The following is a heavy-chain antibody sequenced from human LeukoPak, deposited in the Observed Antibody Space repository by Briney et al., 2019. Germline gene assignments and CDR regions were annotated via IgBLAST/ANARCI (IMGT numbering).Heavy chain of an antibody. J-gene: IGHJ4*02. CDR3: ARGSPLSYYFDY. Sequence: GESLGLSCAASGFTFSTYAMHWVRQAPGKGLEWVSIISTSGDTTYYAGSVKGRFTISRDNSKNTLFLQMNSLRAEDTAVYYCARGSPLSYYFDYWGQGTLVTVSS. D-gene: IGHD2/OR15-2a*01. V-gene: IGHV3-23*01. CDR2: ISTSGDTT. CDR1: GFTFSTYA.